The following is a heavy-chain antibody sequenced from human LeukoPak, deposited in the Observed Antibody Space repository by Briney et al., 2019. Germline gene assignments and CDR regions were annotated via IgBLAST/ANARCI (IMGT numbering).Heavy chain of an antibody. CDR1: GYTFTGYY. V-gene: IGHV1-2*02. J-gene: IGHJ6*03. D-gene: IGHD6-19*01. Sequence: ASVKVSCKASGYTFTGYYMHWVRQAPGQGLEWMGWINPNSGGTNYAQKFQGRVTMTRDTSISTAYMELSRLRSDDTAVYYCAREGAVADNYYYYYMDVWGKGTTVTVSS. CDR3: AREGAVADNYYYYYMDV. CDR2: INPNSGGT.